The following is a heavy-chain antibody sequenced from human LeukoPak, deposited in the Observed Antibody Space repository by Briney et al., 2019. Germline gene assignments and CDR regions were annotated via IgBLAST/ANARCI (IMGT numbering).Heavy chain of an antibody. CDR3: AKDISYEYNSGSNPDH. V-gene: IGHV3-30*02. Sequence: GGSLRLSCAASGFTFSTYGMHWVRQAPGKGLEWVAFIRHDGSKQFYTDSVKARFTISRDNSKNTMYLQMSGLRAEDTAMYYGAKDISYEYNSGSNPDHWGQGTQVTVSS. CDR2: IRHDGSKQ. D-gene: IGHD3-10*01. CDR1: GFTFSTYG. J-gene: IGHJ4*02.